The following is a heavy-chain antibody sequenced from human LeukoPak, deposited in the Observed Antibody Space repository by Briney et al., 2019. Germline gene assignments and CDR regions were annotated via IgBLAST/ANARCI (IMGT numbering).Heavy chain of an antibody. CDR2: IYYSGST. V-gene: IGHV4-59*01. J-gene: IGHJ6*02. CDR1: GGSISSYY. Sequence: SETLSLTCTVSGGSISSYYWSWIRQPPGKGLEWIGYIYYSGSTNYNPSLKSRVTLSVDTSKNQFSLKLSSVTAAGTAVYYCARGYSSSWYDYYGMDVWGQGTTVTVSS. D-gene: IGHD6-13*01. CDR3: ARGYSSSWYDYYGMDV.